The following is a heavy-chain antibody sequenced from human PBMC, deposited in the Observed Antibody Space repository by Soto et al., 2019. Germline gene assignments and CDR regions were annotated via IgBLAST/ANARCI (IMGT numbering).Heavy chain of an antibody. CDR1: GFTFSNYD. CDR2: ISSSGGII. D-gene: IGHD6-6*01. J-gene: IGHJ4*02. Sequence: EVQLVESGGGLFQPGGSLRLSCAASGFTFSNYDINWVRQAPGKGPEWISHISSSGGIIYYADSVKGRFTVSRDNSKNTLDLHMSSLRAEDTAVYYCATVHSTSRSFDYWGQGTLVTVSS. V-gene: IGHV3-48*03. CDR3: ATVHSTSRSFDY.